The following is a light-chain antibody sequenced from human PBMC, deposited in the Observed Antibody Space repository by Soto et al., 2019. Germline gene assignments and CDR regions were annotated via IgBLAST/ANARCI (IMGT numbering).Light chain of an antibody. CDR2: GAS. Sequence: EIVLTQSPGTLSLSPGERATLSCRASQSVSSSYLAWYQQKPGQAPRLLIYGASSRATGIPDRFSGSGSGIDFPLTISRLEPEDFAVYSCQQYGSSPPYTFGQGTKLEIK. CDR3: QQYGSSPPYT. CDR1: QSVSSSY. V-gene: IGKV3-20*01. J-gene: IGKJ2*01.